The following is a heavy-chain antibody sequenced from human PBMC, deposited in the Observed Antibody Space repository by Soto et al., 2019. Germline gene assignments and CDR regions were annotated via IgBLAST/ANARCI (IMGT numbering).Heavy chain of an antibody. Sequence: QVQLQQWGAGLLKPSETLSLTCAVYGGSFSGYYWNWIRQPPGKGLEWIGEINHSGSTNSNPSLKSRVTISVDTSKNQFSLKLSSVTAADTAVYYCARLPRGYNYGMDVWGQGTTVTVSS. CDR1: GGSFSGYY. V-gene: IGHV4-34*01. CDR2: INHSGST. J-gene: IGHJ6*02. CDR3: ARLPRGYNYGMDV.